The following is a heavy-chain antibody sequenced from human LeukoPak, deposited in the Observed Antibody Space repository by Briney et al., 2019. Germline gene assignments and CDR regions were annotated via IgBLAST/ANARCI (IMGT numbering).Heavy chain of an antibody. J-gene: IGHJ6*04. Sequence: GGSLRLSCAASGFIFSSCAMHWVRRAPGKGLEWVALISYDGSNKYYADSVKGRFTISRDNSKNTLYLQMNSLRAGDTAVYYCAELGITMIGGVWGKGTTVTISS. CDR1: GFIFSSCA. CDR3: AELGITMIGGV. D-gene: IGHD3-10*02. CDR2: ISYDGSNK. V-gene: IGHV3-30*04.